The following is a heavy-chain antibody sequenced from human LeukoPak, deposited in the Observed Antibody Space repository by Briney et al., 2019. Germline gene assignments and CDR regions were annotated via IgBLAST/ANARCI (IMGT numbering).Heavy chain of an antibody. J-gene: IGHJ4*02. D-gene: IGHD1-26*01. CDR2: LSKSGTT. Sequence: SETLSLTCTVSGDSISSYYWSWIRQPPGKGLEWIGYLSKSGTTNYNPSLKSRVTISVDTSKNQFSLNLRSVTAADTAVYYCARGRVGATGHFDYWGQGVLVTVSS. CDR3: ARGRVGATGHFDY. CDR1: GDSISSYY. V-gene: IGHV4-59*01.